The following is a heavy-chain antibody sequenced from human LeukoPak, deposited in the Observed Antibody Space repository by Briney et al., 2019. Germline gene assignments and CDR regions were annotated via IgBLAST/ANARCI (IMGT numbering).Heavy chain of an antibody. Sequence: GGSLRLSCAASGFTFNTYSMNWVRQAPGKGLEWVSSISSSGLYIYYADSLKGRFTISRDNAKSSLYLQMNSLRAEVTAENYCATCTMSTYDYDSTDYYEDCWGQGTLVTVSS. V-gene: IGHV3-21*01. CDR3: ATCTMSTYDYDSTDYYEDC. J-gene: IGHJ4*02. CDR2: ISSSGLYI. CDR1: GFTFNTYS. D-gene: IGHD3-22*01.